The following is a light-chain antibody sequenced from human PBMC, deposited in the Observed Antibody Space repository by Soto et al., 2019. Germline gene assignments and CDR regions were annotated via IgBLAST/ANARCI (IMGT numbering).Light chain of an antibody. CDR3: QQRRSWPPTIT. V-gene: IGKV3-11*01. CDR1: QSVSTY. Sequence: EIVLTQSPATLSLSPGERATLSCRASQSVSTYLAWYQQRPGQAPRLLIYDASYRATDIPPRFSGSGSGTDFTLSISSLEPEDFAVYSCQQRRSWPPTITFGQGTRLDIK. J-gene: IGKJ5*01. CDR2: DAS.